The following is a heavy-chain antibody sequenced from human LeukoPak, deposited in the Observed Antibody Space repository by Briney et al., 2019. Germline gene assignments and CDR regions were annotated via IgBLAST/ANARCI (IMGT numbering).Heavy chain of an antibody. V-gene: IGHV5-51*01. Sequence: ESPHISCKGSGYSFTTYWIGWVRQMPGRGLEWMGTIYPGDSDTRYSPSFQGQVPFSADKSISTAYLQWSSLKASDTAMYYCARQFRDSSGYYSYYFDYWGQGTLVTVSS. CDR2: IYPGDSDT. CDR3: ARQFRDSSGYYSYYFDY. J-gene: IGHJ4*02. CDR1: GYSFTTYW. D-gene: IGHD3-22*01.